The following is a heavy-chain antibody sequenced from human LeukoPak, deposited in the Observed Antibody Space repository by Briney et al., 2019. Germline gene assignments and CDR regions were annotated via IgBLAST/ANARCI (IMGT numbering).Heavy chain of an antibody. CDR2: INPNSGGT. D-gene: IGHD3-10*01. CDR3: ARDVQYYYGSGSYGY. J-gene: IGHJ4*02. CDR1: GYTFTGYY. V-gene: IGHV1-2*02. Sequence: ASVKVSCKASGYTFTGYYMHWVRQAPGQGLEWMGWINPNSGGTNYAQKFQGRVTMTRDTSISTAYMELSRLRSDDTAVYYCARDVQYYYGSGSYGYWGQGTLVTVSS.